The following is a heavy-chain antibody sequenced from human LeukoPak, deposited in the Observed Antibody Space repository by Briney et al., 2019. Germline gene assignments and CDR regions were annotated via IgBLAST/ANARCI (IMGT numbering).Heavy chain of an antibody. CDR3: ARGRIGEGYYYYYMDV. CDR1: GYTFTSYG. D-gene: IGHD3-10*01. V-gene: IGHV1-18*01. CDR2: ISDYNGNT. J-gene: IGHJ6*03. Sequence: ASVKVSCKASGYTFTSYGMNWVRQAPGQGLEWMGGISDYNGNTNYAQKLQGRVTMTTDTSTSTAYMELRSLRSDDTAVYYCARGRIGEGYYYYYMDVWGKGTTVTISS.